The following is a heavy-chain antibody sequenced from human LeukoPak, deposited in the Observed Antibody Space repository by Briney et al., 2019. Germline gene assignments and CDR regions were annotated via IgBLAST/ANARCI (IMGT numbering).Heavy chain of an antibody. Sequence: SETLSLTCTVSGDSISTYYWSWIRQPPGKGLGCIGHVSYSGSTDYNPSLKSRLTMSIDSSMNQFSLKLSSVTAADTAVYYCARYILTGYFDYWGQGTLVTVSS. J-gene: IGHJ4*02. CDR1: GDSISTYY. CDR2: VSYSGST. CDR3: ARYILTGYFDY. V-gene: IGHV4-59*08. D-gene: IGHD3-9*01.